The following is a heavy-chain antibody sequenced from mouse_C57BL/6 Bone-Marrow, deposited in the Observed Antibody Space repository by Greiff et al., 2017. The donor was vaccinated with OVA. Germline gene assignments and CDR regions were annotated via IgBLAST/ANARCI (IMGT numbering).Heavy chain of an antibody. CDR1: GYTFTSYW. V-gene: IGHV1-74*01. CDR2: IHPSDSDT. J-gene: IGHJ4*01. CDR3: ALTVVATRSAMDY. D-gene: IGHD1-1*01. Sequence: QVQLKQPGAELVKPGASVKVSCKASGYTFTSYWMHWVKQRPGQGLEWIGRIHPSDSDTNYNQKFKGKATLTVDKSSSTAYMQLSSLTSEDSAVYYCALTVVATRSAMDYWGQGTSVTVSS.